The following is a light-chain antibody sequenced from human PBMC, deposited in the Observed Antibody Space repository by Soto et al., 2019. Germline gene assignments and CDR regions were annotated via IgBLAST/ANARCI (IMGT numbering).Light chain of an antibody. CDR2: AAS. CDR1: LGISIY. Sequence: DIQLTQSPSFLSASVGDRVTITCRASLGISIYLAWYQQKPGKAPKLLIYAASTLQSGVPSRFSGSRSGTDFPLTFRSLQAEDFRPYYCQRRNSNRGIFGGGTKVEIK. V-gene: IGKV1-9*01. CDR3: QRRNSNRGI. J-gene: IGKJ4*01.